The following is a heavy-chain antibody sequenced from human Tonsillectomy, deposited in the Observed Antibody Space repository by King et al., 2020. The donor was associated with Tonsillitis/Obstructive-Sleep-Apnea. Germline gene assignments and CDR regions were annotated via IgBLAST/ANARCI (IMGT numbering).Heavy chain of an antibody. CDR2: IYYSGST. V-gene: IGHV4-39*01. J-gene: IGHJ2*01. D-gene: IGHD1-26*01. Sequence: QLQESGPGLVKPSETLSLTCTVSSASISSSSYYWSWIRQPPGKGLEWIGSIYYSGSTYYNPSLKSRVTISVDTSKNQFSLKVNSVTAADTAVYYCATIVGAAPSWYFALWGRGTLVTVSS. CDR1: SASISSSSYY. CDR3: ATIVGAAPSWYFAL.